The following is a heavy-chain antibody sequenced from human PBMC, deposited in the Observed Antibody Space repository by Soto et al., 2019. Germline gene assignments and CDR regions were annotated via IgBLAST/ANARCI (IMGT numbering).Heavy chain of an antibody. V-gene: IGHV4-30-4*01. CDR1: GDSISSGDYY. CDR2: IYHSGNI. Sequence: SETLSLTCTVSGDSISSGDYYWSWIRQPPGKGLEWIGYIYHSGNIYYNPSLKTRITISLDPSRNQFSLNLNSVTAADTAVYYRAKEFSPTDYDSSGPVGGWGQGTLVTVSS. D-gene: IGHD3-22*01. CDR3: AKEFSPTDYDSSGPVGG. J-gene: IGHJ4*02.